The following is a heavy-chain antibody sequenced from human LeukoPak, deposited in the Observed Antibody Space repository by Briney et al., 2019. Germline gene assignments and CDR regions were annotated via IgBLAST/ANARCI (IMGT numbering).Heavy chain of an antibody. CDR1: GGSFSGYY. Sequence: SETLSLTCAVYGGSFSGYYWSWIRQPPGKGLEWIGEINHSGSTNYTPSLKSRVTISVDTSKNQFSLKLSSVTAGDTAVYYCARERRGWFGTPLGFDYWGQGTLVTVSS. J-gene: IGHJ4*02. CDR3: ARERRGWFGTPLGFDY. D-gene: IGHD3-10*01. CDR2: INHSGST. V-gene: IGHV4-34*01.